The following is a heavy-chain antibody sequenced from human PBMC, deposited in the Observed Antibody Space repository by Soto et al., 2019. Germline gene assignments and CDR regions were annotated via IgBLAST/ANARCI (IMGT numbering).Heavy chain of an antibody. D-gene: IGHD6-19*01. Sequence: QLQLQESGPGLVKPSETLSLTCTVSDDSIGRSNYFWGWIRQPPGKGLEWIGNIFYSGNTHYNPSLNRRVTITLATANHNFSLRVSSVTAADTAVYYCARHLYYGASSGSVGYLCPGALVIVSA. CDR1: DDSIGRSNYF. J-gene: IGHJ4*01. V-gene: IGHV4-39*01. CDR3: ARHLYYGASSGSVGY. CDR2: IFYSGNT.